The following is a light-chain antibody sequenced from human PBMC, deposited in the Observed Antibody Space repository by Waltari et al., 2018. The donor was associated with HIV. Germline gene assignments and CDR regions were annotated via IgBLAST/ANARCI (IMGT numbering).Light chain of an antibody. Sequence: EILLTQSPATLSLSPGERATPSCRASQSVSSYLGWYQQKPGQAPRLLIYDASNSATGIPARFSGSGSGTDFTLTISSLEPEDFAVYYCQQSSNWPLTFGGGTKVEIK. CDR1: QSVSSY. V-gene: IGKV3-11*01. J-gene: IGKJ4*01. CDR3: QQSSNWPLT. CDR2: DAS.